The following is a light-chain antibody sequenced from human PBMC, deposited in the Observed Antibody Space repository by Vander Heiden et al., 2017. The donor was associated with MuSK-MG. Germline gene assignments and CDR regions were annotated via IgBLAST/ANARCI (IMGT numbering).Light chain of an antibody. CDR2: DVT. CDR3: CSYAGNKFV. CDR1: SSDVGDYKS. Sequence: QSAPTQPPSASGSPGHSVTLSFTATSSDVGDYKSVSWYQHHPGKAPRLIIYDVTKRPSGVPDRFSGSQSASTASLTVSGLQAEDEAHYYCCSYAGNKFVFGTGTKVTVL. J-gene: IGLJ1*01. V-gene: IGLV2-8*01.